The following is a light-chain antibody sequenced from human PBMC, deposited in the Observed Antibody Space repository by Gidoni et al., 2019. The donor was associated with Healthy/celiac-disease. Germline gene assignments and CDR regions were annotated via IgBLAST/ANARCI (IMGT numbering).Light chain of an antibody. V-gene: IGLV3-21*03. CDR1: NIGSKS. CDR2: ADS. CDR3: QVWDCSSAHLV. J-gene: IGLJ2*01. Sequence: SYVLTQPPPVSVAPGKTARITCGGNNIGSKSVHWYQQKPGQAPVLVVYADSDRPSVIPERFSGSNSGNTATLTISRVEAGDEADYYCQVWDCSSAHLVFGGGTTLPVL.